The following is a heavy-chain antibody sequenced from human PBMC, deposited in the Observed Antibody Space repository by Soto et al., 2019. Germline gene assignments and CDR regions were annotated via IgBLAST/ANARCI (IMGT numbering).Heavy chain of an antibody. J-gene: IGHJ6*02. Sequence: QVQLVQSGAEVQKPGSSVKVSCKASGGTFSSYAISWVRQAPGQGLEWMGGIIPISGTANYAQKFQGRVTITADESTSTAYMELSSLRSEDTAVYYCARSQGSSTSLEIYYYYYYGMDGWGQGNTVTVSS. CDR3: ARSQGSSTSLEIYYYYYYGMDG. CDR2: IIPISGTA. D-gene: IGHD2-2*01. CDR1: GGTFSSYA. V-gene: IGHV1-69*01.